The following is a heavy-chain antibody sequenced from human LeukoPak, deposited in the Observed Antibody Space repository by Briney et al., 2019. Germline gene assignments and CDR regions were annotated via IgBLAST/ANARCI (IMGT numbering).Heavy chain of an antibody. V-gene: IGHV3-30-3*02. Sequence: GGSLRLSCAASGFTFSSYAMHWVRQAPGKGLEWVAVISYDGSNKYYADSVKGRFTISRDNSKNTLYLQMNSLRAEDTAIYYCAKSIAVYCTRGTCYLDYWGQGTLVTVSS. D-gene: IGHD2-8*02. CDR1: GFTFSSYA. J-gene: IGHJ4*02. CDR3: AKSIAVYCTRGTCYLDY. CDR2: ISYDGSNK.